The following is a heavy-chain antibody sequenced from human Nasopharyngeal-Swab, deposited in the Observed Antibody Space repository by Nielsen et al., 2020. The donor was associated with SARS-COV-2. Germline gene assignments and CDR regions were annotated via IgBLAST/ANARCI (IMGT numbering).Heavy chain of an antibody. J-gene: IGHJ4*02. CDR3: ARGPFYYFDY. V-gene: IGHV3-30-3*01. Sequence: WIRQPPGKGLEWVAVKSYDGSNKYYADSVKGRFTISRDNSKNTLYLQMNSLRAEDTAVYYCARGPFYYFDYWGQGTLVTVSS. CDR2: KSYDGSNK.